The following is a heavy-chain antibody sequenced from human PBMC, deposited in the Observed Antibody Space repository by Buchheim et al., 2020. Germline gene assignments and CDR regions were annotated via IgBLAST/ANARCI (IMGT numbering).Heavy chain of an antibody. CDR1: GYTFTSYY. V-gene: IGHV1-46*01. CDR3: AREDVKRCTNGVCTSSYYYYGMDV. CDR2: INPSGGST. D-gene: IGHD2-8*01. Sequence: QVQLVQSGAEVKKPGASVKVSCKASGYTFTSYYMHWVRQAPGQGLEWMGIINPSGGSTSYAQKFQGRVTMTRDTSTSTVYMELSSLRSEDTAVYYCAREDVKRCTNGVCTSSYYYYGMDVWGKGTT. J-gene: IGHJ6*04.